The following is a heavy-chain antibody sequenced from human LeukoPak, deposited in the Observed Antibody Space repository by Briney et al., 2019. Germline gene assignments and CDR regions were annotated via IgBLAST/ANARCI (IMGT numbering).Heavy chain of an antibody. CDR2: IYYSGST. Sequence: PSETLSLTCTVPGGSISSYYWSWVRQPPGKGLECIGYIYYSGSTDYNPSLKSRVTISVDTSKNQFSLKLSSVTAADTAVYYCAGEGVTKYYFDYWGQGTLVTVSS. CDR3: AGEGVTKYYFDY. D-gene: IGHD4-11*01. J-gene: IGHJ4*02. CDR1: GGSISSYY. V-gene: IGHV4-59*01.